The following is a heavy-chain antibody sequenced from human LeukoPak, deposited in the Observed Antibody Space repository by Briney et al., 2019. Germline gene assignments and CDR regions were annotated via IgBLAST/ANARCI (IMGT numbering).Heavy chain of an antibody. D-gene: IGHD2-2*01. CDR3: AKRAVVVYNPKYYFDY. CDR1: GFTFSSYA. J-gene: IGHJ4*02. CDR2: ISGSGGST. V-gene: IGHV3-23*01. Sequence: PGGSLRLSCAASGFTFSSYAMSWVRQAPGKGLEWVSAISGSGGSTYYADSVKGRFTISRDNSKNTLYLQMNSLRAEDTAVYYCAKRAVVVYNPKYYFDYWGQGTLVTVSS.